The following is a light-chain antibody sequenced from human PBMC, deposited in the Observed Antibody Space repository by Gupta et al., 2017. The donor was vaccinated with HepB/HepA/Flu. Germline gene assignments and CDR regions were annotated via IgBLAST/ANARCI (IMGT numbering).Light chain of an antibody. CDR3: AAFYDSRNGPV. CDR1: SSNIGSNT. J-gene: IGLJ2*01. Sequence: QSVLTQPPSASGTPGQRVTISCSGSSSNIGSNTVHWYQQRPGTAPKLLIYSNNQRHSGVPERFSGSKSGTSASVAISGLQSEDEADYYCAAFYDSRNGPVFGGGTKLTVL. V-gene: IGLV1-44*01. CDR2: SNN.